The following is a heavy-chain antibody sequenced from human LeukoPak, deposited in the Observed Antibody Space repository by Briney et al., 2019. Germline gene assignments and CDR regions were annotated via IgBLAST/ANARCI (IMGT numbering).Heavy chain of an antibody. D-gene: IGHD3-10*01. CDR3: AKQYGSLYFDY. Sequence: GGSLRLSCAASGLTFTNAWMSWVRQAPGKGPEWVSVIYSGGTTYYADSVKGRFTISRDTSKNTLYLQMNSLRAEDTAVYYCAKQYGSLYFDYWGQGNLVAVSS. CDR2: IYSGGTT. J-gene: IGHJ4*02. CDR1: GLTFTNAW. V-gene: IGHV3-66*04.